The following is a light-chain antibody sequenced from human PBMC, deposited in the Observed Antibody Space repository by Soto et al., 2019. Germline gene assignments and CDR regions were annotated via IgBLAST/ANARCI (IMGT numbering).Light chain of an antibody. V-gene: IGKV1-5*03. CDR1: QSISIW. CDR2: KAS. Sequence: DIQMTQSPSTLSASVGDRVTITCRASQSISIWLAWYQQKPGKAPRLLIYKASSLESGVPSRFSGSGSGTECTLTISSLQPDDFATYYCQQYNTYPYTFGQGTKLEIK. J-gene: IGKJ2*01. CDR3: QQYNTYPYT.